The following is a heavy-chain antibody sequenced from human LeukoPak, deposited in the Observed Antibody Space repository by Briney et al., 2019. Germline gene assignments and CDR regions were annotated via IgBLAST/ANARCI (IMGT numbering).Heavy chain of an antibody. Sequence: LSLTCAXYGGSFSGYYLSWIRQPPGKGLEWIGEINHSGSTNYNPSLKSRVTISVDTSKNQFSLKLSSVTAADTAVYYCARGRFDYWGQGTLVTVSS. CDR1: GGSFSGYY. V-gene: IGHV4-34*01. CDR3: ARGRFDY. CDR2: INHSGST. J-gene: IGHJ4*02.